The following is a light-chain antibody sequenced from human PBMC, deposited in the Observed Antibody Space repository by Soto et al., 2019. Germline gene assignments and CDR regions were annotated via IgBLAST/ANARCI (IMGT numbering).Light chain of an antibody. CDR2: GAS. J-gene: IGKJ1*01. Sequence: IVMTQSPVTLSVSPGERATLSCRASQSVSSNLAWYQQKPGQPPRLLIYGASTRATDIPARFSGSGSGTEFTLTISSLQSEDFAVYYCQHYNNWPPKTFGQGTKVEIK. CDR3: QHYNNWPPKT. V-gene: IGKV3-15*01. CDR1: QSVSSN.